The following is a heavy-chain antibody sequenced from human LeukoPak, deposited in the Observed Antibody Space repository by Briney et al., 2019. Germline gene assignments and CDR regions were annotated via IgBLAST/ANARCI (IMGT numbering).Heavy chain of an antibody. CDR1: GFTFSSYA. J-gene: IGHJ4*02. D-gene: IGHD3-3*01. V-gene: IGHV3-23*01. CDR2: ISGSGGST. CDR3: ASGNYDFWSGYYTGSREGGFDY. Sequence: PGGSLRLSCAASGFTFSSYAMSWVRQAPGKGLEWVSAISGSGGSTYYADSVKGRFTISRDNSKNTLYLQMNSLRAEDTAVYYCASGNYDFWSGYYTGSREGGFDYWGQGTLVTVSS.